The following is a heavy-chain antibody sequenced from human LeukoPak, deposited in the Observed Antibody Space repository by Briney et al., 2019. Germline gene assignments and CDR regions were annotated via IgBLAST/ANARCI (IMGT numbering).Heavy chain of an antibody. CDR3: ARVQQLRLFDY. Sequence: SETLSLTCTASGGSISSSSYYWGWIRQPPGKGLEWIGSIYYSGSTYYNPSLKSRVTISVDTSKNQFSLKLSSVTAADTAVYYCARVQQLRLFDYWGQGTLVTVSS. CDR2: IYYSGST. D-gene: IGHD6-13*01. V-gene: IGHV4-39*07. CDR1: GGSISSSSYY. J-gene: IGHJ4*02.